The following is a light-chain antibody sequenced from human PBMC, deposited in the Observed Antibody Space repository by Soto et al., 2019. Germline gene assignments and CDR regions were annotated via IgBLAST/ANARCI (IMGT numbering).Light chain of an antibody. Sequence: IVLTQSPATLHLSPGERATLSCRDIQSVSSYLAWYQQKPGQAPRLLIYDASNRDTGIPARFSGSGAGTDFTLTISSLEPEDFAVYYCQQRSNWPTTFGQGTKVDIK. CDR3: QQRSNWPTT. J-gene: IGKJ1*01. CDR2: DAS. V-gene: IGKV3-11*01. CDR1: QSVSSY.